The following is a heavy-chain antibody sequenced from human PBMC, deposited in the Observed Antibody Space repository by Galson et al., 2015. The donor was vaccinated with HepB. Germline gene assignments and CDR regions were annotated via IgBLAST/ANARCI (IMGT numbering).Heavy chain of an antibody. D-gene: IGHD3-22*01. V-gene: IGHV1-2*06. J-gene: IGHJ4*02. CDR3: AREGEGDYYDSTAYYL. CDR2: INPNSAGT. Sequence: SVKVSCKASGYSFTGYHMHWVRQAPGQGLEWMGRINPNSAGTKYAQNFQGRVTMTRDTSISTAYMELSRLRSDDTAIYYCAREGEGDYYDSTAYYLWGQGTLVTVSS. CDR1: GYSFTGYH.